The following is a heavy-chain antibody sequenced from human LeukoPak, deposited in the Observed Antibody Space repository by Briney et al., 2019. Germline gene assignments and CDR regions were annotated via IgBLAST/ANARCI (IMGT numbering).Heavy chain of an antibody. V-gene: IGHV3-7*01. CDR1: GFTFSSYA. D-gene: IGHD6-6*01. CDR3: ARGLVSSSSLYYYYMDV. CDR2: IKQDGSEK. Sequence: GGSLRLSCAASGFTFSSYAMHWVRQAPGKGLEWVANIKQDGSEKYYVDSVKGRFTISRDNAKNSLYLQMNSLRAEDTAVYYCARGLVSSSSLYYYYMDVWGKGTTVTVSS. J-gene: IGHJ6*03.